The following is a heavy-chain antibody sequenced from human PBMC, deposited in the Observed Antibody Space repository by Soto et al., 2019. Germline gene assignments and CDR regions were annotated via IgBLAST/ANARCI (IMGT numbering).Heavy chain of an antibody. Sequence: EVQLVESGGGLVQPGGSLGLSCAASGFTFSSYWMHWVRQTPGKGLVWVSRISTDGDITTYADTGKASFTISRDNAKNTVYLQMTCLRAEDTAVYYCAKVLRGSWAWCDPWGQGTLVTVSS. CDR2: ISTDGDIT. J-gene: IGHJ5*02. CDR3: AKVLRGSWAWCDP. D-gene: IGHD6-13*01. CDR1: GFTFSSYW. V-gene: IGHV3-74*01.